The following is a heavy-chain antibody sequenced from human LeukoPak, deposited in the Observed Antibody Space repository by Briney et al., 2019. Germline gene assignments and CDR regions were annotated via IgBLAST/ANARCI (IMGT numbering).Heavy chain of an antibody. Sequence: ASVKVSCKASGYTFTGYYMHWVRQAPGQGLEWMGWINPNSGYTKTAQEFQGRVTLTRDTSISTGYMELTSLRGDDTALYYCARVGQPTDFVVVPAARSDLGMFDYWGQGSLVTVSS. CDR3: ARVGQPTDFVVVPAARSDLGMFDY. J-gene: IGHJ4*02. V-gene: IGHV1-2*02. CDR2: INPNSGYT. D-gene: IGHD2-2*01. CDR1: GYTFTGYY.